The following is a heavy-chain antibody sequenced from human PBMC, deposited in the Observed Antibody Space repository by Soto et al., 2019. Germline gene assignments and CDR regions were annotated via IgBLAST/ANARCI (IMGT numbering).Heavy chain of an antibody. CDR2: IIPIFDTA. D-gene: IGHD2-2*01. J-gene: IGHJ6*02. Sequence: QVQLVQSGAEVKKPGSSVKVSCKTSGGTFSSYAISWVRQAPGQGLEWMGGIIPIFDTANYAQKFQGRVTLPAAESTITAYMERSSLRSEDTAVYYCARHDCISTSCYYYYYYSMDVWGQGTTVTVSS. CDR1: GGTFSSYA. CDR3: ARHDCISTSCYYYYYYSMDV. V-gene: IGHV1-69*12.